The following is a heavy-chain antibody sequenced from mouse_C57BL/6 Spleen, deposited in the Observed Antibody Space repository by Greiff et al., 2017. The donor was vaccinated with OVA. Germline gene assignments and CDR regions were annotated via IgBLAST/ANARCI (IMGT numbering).Heavy chain of an antibody. CDR2: ISSGSSTI. V-gene: IGHV5-17*01. CDR1: GFTFSDYG. J-gene: IGHJ2*01. Sequence: EVKVVESGGGLVKPGGSLKLSCAASGFTFSDYGMHWVRQAPEKGLEWVAYISSGSSTIYYADTVKGRFTISRDNAKNNLFLQMTSMRSEDTAMYYCATYGNYGNFDYWGQGTTLTVSS. D-gene: IGHD2-1*01. CDR3: ATYGNYGNFDY.